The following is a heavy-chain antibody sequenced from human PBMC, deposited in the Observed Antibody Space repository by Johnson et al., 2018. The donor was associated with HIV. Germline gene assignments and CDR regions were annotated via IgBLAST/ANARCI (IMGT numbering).Heavy chain of an antibody. CDR1: GFTFDDYG. D-gene: IGHD2-21*01. CDR3: ARGGGDCGGDCFLGAFDI. Sequence: VQLVESGGDLVQPGGSLRLYCVASGFTFDDYGMTWVRQAPGKGLEWVSGIYWNGVRTTYADSVKGRFTISRDNAKNSLYLQMNSLRAEDTALYYCARGGGDCGGDCFLGAFDIWGQGTMVTVSS. V-gene: IGHV3-20*04. CDR2: IYWNGVRT. J-gene: IGHJ3*02.